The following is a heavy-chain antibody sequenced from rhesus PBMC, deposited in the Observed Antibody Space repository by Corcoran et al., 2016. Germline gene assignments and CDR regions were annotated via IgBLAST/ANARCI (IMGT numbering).Heavy chain of an antibody. CDR2: IYGSSGST. CDR1: GYSISSGYD. CDR3: ARAGAVIYGLDS. Sequence: QVQLQESGPGVVKPSETLSLTCAVSGYSISSGYDWSWIRQPPGKGLEWIGYIYGSSGSTNYNPSLKPRVIISKDASTNQFSLKLSSVAAADTAVYYCARAGAVIYGLDSWGQGVVVTVSS. J-gene: IGHJ6*01. V-gene: IGHV4-76*01. D-gene: IGHD1-44*02.